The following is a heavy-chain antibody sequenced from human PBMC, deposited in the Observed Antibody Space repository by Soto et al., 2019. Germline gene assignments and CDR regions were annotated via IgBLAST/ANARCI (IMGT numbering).Heavy chain of an antibody. J-gene: IGHJ4*02. CDR2: INPYNGNT. CDR3: ARDLAAAGPFDY. CDR1: GYTFTSYI. Sequence: QVQLVQSGAEVKKPGASVKVSCKASGYTFTSYIISWVRQAPGQGLEWMGWINPYNGNTNYAQKLQGRVTMTTDTSTSTAYMELRSLRSDDTAVYDCARDLAAAGPFDYWGQGTLVTVSS. D-gene: IGHD6-13*01. V-gene: IGHV1-18*01.